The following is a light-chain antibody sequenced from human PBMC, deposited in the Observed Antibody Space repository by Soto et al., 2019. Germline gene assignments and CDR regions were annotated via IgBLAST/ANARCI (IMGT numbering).Light chain of an antibody. CDR1: QSLSSN. Sequence: EIVLTHSAGTLSLSPVXXXPXSXXASQSLSSNLAWYQQKPGQAPRLLIYGVSTRATGIPARFSGSGSETEFTLTISSLQSEDFAVYYCQQYNNLPRTFGQGTKVDIK. J-gene: IGKJ1*01. CDR2: GVS. V-gene: IGKV3-15*01. CDR3: QQYNNLPRT.